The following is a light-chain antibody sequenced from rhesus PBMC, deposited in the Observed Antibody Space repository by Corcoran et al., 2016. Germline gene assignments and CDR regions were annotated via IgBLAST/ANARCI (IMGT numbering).Light chain of an antibody. J-gene: IGKJ3*01. CDR3: QPFKNYLFT. Sequence: DIQMTQSPSILSASVGDRVTITCRASPGISNELNWYQQKPGKALKVLIYAASCLESGAPSRFSGIGSGTDFSLTISSLQPEYFATYYCQPFKNYLFTFGPGTKLDIK. CDR1: PGISNE. V-gene: IGKV1-41*01. CDR2: AAS.